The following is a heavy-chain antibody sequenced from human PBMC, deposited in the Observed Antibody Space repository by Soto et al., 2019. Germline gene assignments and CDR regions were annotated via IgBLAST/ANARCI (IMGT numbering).Heavy chain of an antibody. CDR3: ARLQLLVGGYYYGLDV. D-gene: IGHD6-19*01. CDR1: GFTFSSYG. Sequence: QVQLVESGGGVVQPGRSLRLSCAASGFTFSSYGMHWVRQAPGKGLEWVAVIWYDGSNKYYADSVKGGFTISRDNSKNTLYLQMNSLRAEDTAVYYCARLQLLVGGYYYGLDVWGQGTTVTVSS. V-gene: IGHV3-33*01. CDR2: IWYDGSNK. J-gene: IGHJ6*02.